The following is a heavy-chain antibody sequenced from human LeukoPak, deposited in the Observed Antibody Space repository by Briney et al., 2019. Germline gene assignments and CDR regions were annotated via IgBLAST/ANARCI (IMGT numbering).Heavy chain of an antibody. CDR3: SRTRISGIDGFDI. CDR1: GFTFSDYG. D-gene: IGHD2-15*01. V-gene: IGHV3-49*03. J-gene: IGHJ3*02. Sequence: GGSLRLSCTASGFTFSDYGVNWFRQAPGKGLEWVAFINSKPCGGTTEYAASEKGRFSISRDDSTSIVYLQMNSLKTEDTALYYCSRTRISGIDGFDIWGQGTMVTVSS. CDR2: INSKPCGGTT.